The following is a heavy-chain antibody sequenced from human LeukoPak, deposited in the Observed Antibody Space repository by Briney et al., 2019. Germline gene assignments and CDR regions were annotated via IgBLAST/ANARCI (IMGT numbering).Heavy chain of an antibody. J-gene: IGHJ4*02. CDR2: VNWNGGTP. D-gene: IGHD7-27*01. CDR3: PRVDAISHVNWGFGGHSNNFDY. V-gene: IGHV3-20*04. Sequence: PGGSLRLFCAASGFTFADYAMSWVRQAPGKRLEWVSGVNWNGGTPGYADSVKGRFTISRDNTKNSLYLQMHNLRAEDTALYYCPRVDAISHVNWGFGGHSNNFDYWGQGTVVAVSS. CDR1: GFTFADYA.